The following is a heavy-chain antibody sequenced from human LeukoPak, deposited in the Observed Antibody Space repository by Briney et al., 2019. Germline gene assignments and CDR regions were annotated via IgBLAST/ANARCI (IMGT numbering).Heavy chain of an antibody. CDR2: ISGSGGST. CDR1: GFTFSSYA. CDR3: ARDQRVYYGSGSYSSSDY. D-gene: IGHD3-10*01. Sequence: GGSLRLSCAASGFTFSSYAMSWVRQAPGKGLEWVSAISGSGGSTYYADSVKGRLTISRDNAKNSLYLQMNSLRAEDTAVYYCARDQRVYYGSGSYSSSDYWGQGTPVTVSS. V-gene: IGHV3-23*01. J-gene: IGHJ4*02.